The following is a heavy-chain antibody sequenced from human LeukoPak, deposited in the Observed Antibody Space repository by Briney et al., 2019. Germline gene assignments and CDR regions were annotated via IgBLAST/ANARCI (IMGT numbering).Heavy chain of an antibody. V-gene: IGHV3-33*01. D-gene: IGHD2-15*01. J-gene: IGHJ3*02. CDR1: GFTFSSYG. CDR3: ARDFCSGGSCYPDAFDI. Sequence: PAGSLRLSCAASGFTFSSYGMHWVRQAPGKGLEWVAVIDYDGTNTYYADSVKGRFTISRDNSKNTLYLQMNSLRAEDTAVYYCARDFCSGGSCYPDAFDIWGQGTMVTVSS. CDR2: IDYDGTNT.